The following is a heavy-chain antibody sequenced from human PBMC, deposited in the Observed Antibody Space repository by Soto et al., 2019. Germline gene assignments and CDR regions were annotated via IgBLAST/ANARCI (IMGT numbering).Heavy chain of an antibody. D-gene: IGHD6-6*01. J-gene: IGHJ6*02. Sequence: ASVKVSCKASGYTFTSYYMHWVRQAPGQGLEWMGIINPSGGSTSYAQKFQGRVTMTRDTSTSTVYMELSSLRSEDTAVYYCARGGAARGDYYYYGMDVWGQGTTVTAP. CDR3: ARGGAARGDYYYYGMDV. CDR1: GYTFTSYY. V-gene: IGHV1-46*01. CDR2: INPSGGST.